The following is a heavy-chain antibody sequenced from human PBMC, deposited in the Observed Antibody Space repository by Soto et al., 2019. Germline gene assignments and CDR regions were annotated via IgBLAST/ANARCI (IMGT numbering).Heavy chain of an antibody. Sequence: EVQLMESGGGLVQPGGTLWLSCATSGFRFSDYEMNWVRQAPGKGLEWVAYILSIGTTIYYTDSVKGRFTISRDNTKNLLYLQMNSLRVEDTGVYYCARGMDIVATIGFDSWGQGTMVTVSS. CDR2: ILSIGTTI. CDR3: ARGMDIVATIGFDS. V-gene: IGHV3-48*03. D-gene: IGHD5-12*01. CDR1: GFRFSDYE. J-gene: IGHJ4*02.